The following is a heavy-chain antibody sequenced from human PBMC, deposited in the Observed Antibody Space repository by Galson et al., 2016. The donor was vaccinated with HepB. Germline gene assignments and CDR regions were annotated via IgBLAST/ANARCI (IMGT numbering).Heavy chain of an antibody. CDR3: ARNIGDYIDY. D-gene: IGHD2/OR15-2a*01. CDR1: GYTFSTYD. CDR2: MNPKTGKT. J-gene: IGHJ4*02. V-gene: IGHV1-8*01. Sequence: SVKVSCKASGYTFSTYDVNWVRQAPGQGLEWMGWMNPKTGKTGYAQIFQGRVTMTRDTSMSTAYMELFSLRSAETAVYYCARNIGDYIDYWGQGTLVTVSS.